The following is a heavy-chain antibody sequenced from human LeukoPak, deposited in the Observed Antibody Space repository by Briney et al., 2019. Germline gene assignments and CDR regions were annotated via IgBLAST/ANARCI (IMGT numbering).Heavy chain of an antibody. D-gene: IGHD5-18*01. J-gene: IGHJ4*02. CDR3: ARGYGRYFDY. V-gene: IGHV4-59*01. CDR1: NGSISSFY. Sequence: SETLSLTCTVSNGSISSFYWTWIRQPPGKGLEWIGYIYYTGTTDYNPSLKSRVTISVDTSKNQFSLKLGSATAADTAVYYCARGYGRYFDYWGQGTLVTVSS. CDR2: IYYTGTT.